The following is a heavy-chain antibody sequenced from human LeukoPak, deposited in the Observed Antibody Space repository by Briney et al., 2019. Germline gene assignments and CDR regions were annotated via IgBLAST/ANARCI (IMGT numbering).Heavy chain of an antibody. J-gene: IGHJ5*02. CDR3: ASSGWYWFDP. V-gene: IGHV3-7*01. CDR2: IKQDGSEK. CDR1: GFTFSSDS. Sequence: PGGSLRLSCAASGFTFSSDSMHWVRQAPGKGLEWVANIKQDGSEKYYVDSVKGRFTISRDNAKNSLYLQMNSLRAEDTAVYYCASSGWYWFDPWGQGTLVTVSS. D-gene: IGHD6-19*01.